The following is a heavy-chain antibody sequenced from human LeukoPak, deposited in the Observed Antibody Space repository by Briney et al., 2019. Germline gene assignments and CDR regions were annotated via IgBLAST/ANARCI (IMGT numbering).Heavy chain of an antibody. D-gene: IGHD6-13*01. Sequence: PSETLSLTCAVYGVSFSGYYWSWIRQPPGKGLEWIGEINHSGSTNYNPSLKSRVTISVDTSKNQFSLKLSSVTAADTAVYYCARHVPRSSSRNWFDPWGQGTLVTVSS. V-gene: IGHV4-34*01. CDR2: INHSGST. J-gene: IGHJ5*02. CDR1: GVSFSGYY. CDR3: ARHVPRSSSRNWFDP.